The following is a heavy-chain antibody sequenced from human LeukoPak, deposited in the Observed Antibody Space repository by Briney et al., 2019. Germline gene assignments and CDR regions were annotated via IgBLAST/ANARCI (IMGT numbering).Heavy chain of an antibody. J-gene: IGHJ3*02. CDR1: GGSISSYY. CDR2: IYYSGST. CDR3: ARHPRVLRYFDWSTDAFDI. V-gene: IGHV4-59*08. Sequence: PSETLSLTCTVSGGSISSYYWSWIRQPPGKGLEWIVYIYYSGSTNYNPSLKSRVTISVDTSKNQFSLKLSSVTAADTAVYYCARHPRVLRYFDWSTDAFDIWGQGTMVTVSS. D-gene: IGHD3-9*01.